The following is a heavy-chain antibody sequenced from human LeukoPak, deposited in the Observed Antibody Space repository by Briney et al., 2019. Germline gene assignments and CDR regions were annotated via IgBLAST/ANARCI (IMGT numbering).Heavy chain of an antibody. Sequence: GGSLRLSCAASGFTFSNYEMNWVRQAPGKGLEWVSYISSSGTTIYDADSVKGRFTISRDNAQNSLYLQMSSLRAEDTAVYYCARGGSYYAHWGQGTLVTVSS. CDR1: GFTFSNYE. CDR2: ISSSGTTI. D-gene: IGHD1-26*01. J-gene: IGHJ4*02. V-gene: IGHV3-48*03. CDR3: ARGGSYYAH.